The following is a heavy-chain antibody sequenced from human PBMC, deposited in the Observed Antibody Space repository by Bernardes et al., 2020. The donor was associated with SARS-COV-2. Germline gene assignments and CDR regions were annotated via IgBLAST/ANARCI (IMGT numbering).Heavy chain of an antibody. CDR3: ARLVGWQGHFDH. Sequence: GGSLRLSCVASGFTFSKNAMTWVRQVPGKGLEWVSAISAIGGSTYYAESVKGRFTISRDNSKNTLYLEMTSLRAEDTAVYYCARLVGWQGHFDHWGQGTLVTVSS. D-gene: IGHD2-15*01. V-gene: IGHV3-23*01. CDR1: GFTFSKNA. J-gene: IGHJ4*02. CDR2: ISAIGGST.